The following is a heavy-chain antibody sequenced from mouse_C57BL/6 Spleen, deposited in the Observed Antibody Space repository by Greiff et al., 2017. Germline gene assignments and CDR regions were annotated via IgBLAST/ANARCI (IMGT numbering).Heavy chain of an antibody. Sequence: VQLQQSGAELMKPGASVKLSCKATGYTFTGYWIEWVKQRPGHGLEWIGEILPGSGSTNYNEKFKGKATFTADTSSNTAYMQLSSLTTEDSAIYYCARGWTIFYDYDEGNARDYWGQGTSVTVSS. J-gene: IGHJ4*01. CDR1: GYTFTGYW. D-gene: IGHD2-4*01. CDR3: ARGWTIFYDYDEGNARDY. V-gene: IGHV1-9*01. CDR2: ILPGSGST.